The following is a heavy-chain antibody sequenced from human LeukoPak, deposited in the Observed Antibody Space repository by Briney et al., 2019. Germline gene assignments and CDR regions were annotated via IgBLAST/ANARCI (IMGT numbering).Heavy chain of an antibody. CDR2: IIPIFGTA. V-gene: IGHV1-69*05. CDR3: AGKRYYDSSGYFFDY. J-gene: IGHJ4*02. CDR1: GGTFSSYA. D-gene: IGHD3-22*01. Sequence: ASVKVSCKASGGTFSSYAISWVQQAPGQGLEWMGGIIPIFGTANYAQKFQGRVTITTDESTSTAYMELSSLRSEDTAVYYCAGKRYYDSSGYFFDYWGQGTLVTVSS.